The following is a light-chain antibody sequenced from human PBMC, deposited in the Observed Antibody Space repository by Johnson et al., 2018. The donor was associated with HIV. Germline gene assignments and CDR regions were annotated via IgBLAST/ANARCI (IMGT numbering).Light chain of an antibody. CDR2: ENN. CDR3: GTWDSSLSGGV. Sequence: SMLTQPPSVSAAPGQKVTISCSGTKSNIGNNYVSWYQQFPGTAPKLLIYENNKRSSGIPDRFSGSKSGTSATLGITGLQTGDEADYYCGTWDSSLSGGVFGSGTKVTV. J-gene: IGLJ1*01. V-gene: IGLV1-51*02. CDR1: KSNIGNNY.